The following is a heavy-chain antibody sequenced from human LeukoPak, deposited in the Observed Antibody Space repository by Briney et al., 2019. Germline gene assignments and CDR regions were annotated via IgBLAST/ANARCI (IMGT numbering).Heavy chain of an antibody. V-gene: IGHV3-48*03. CDR2: ISSSGSDI. Sequence: GGSLRPSCAASGFTFSSYAMHWVRQAPGKGLEWVSYISSSGSDIYYADSVKGRFTISRDNAKNSLYLHMNSLRAEDTAVYYCARDYGGSSPFDYWGQGTLVTVSS. CDR1: GFTFSSYA. J-gene: IGHJ4*02. CDR3: ARDYGGSSPFDY. D-gene: IGHD4-23*01.